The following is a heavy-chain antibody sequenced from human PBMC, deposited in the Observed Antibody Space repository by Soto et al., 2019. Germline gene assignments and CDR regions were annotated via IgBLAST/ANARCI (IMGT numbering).Heavy chain of an antibody. CDR3: AKDDGTGL. CDR2: TSKDGRE. V-gene: IGHV3-30*18. D-gene: IGHD3-16*01. CDR1: GFTLSSSG. J-gene: IGHJ4*02. Sequence: QVQLVESGGGVVQPGTSLRLSCVVSGFTLSSSGIHWVRQAPGKGLEWVAVTSKDGRERYADSVKGRFTISRDNPKNTXXXXXXXLRGEDTAVYFCAKDDGTGLWGQGTLVIVSS.